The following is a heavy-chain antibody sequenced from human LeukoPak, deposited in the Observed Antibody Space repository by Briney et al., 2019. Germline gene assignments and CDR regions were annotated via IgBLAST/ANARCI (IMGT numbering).Heavy chain of an antibody. CDR2: IYYSGNT. V-gene: IGHV4-59*01. CDR1: GGSISSYY. J-gene: IGHJ4*02. Sequence: SETLSLTCTVSGGSISSYYWSWIRQSPGKGLEWIGYIYYSGNTNYNPSLKSRVTISIDTSKNQFSLKVSSVTAADTAVYYCARATRAARHFDYWGQGTLVTVSS. D-gene: IGHD6-6*01. CDR3: ARATRAARHFDY.